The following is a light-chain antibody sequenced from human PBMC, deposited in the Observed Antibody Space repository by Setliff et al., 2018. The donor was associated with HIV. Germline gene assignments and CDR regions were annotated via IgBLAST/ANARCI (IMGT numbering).Light chain of an antibody. CDR1: SSNIGSNT. V-gene: IGLV1-44*01. Sequence: QSVLTQPHSASGTPGQRVTISCSGSSSNIGSNTVNWYQQLPGAAPTLLIYNNNQRPSGVPDRFSGSKSGTSASLAISGLQSEDEADYYCAAWDDSLNGVVFGGGTK. J-gene: IGLJ2*01. CDR2: NNN. CDR3: AAWDDSLNGVV.